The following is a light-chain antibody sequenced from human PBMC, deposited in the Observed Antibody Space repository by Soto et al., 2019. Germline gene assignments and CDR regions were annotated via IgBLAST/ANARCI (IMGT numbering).Light chain of an antibody. CDR3: QHYNSYSEA. CDR1: QSISSY. V-gene: IGKV1-39*01. CDR2: AAS. Sequence: DIQMTQSPSSLSASVGDRVTITCRAGQSISSYLNWYQQKPGKAPKLLIYAASSLQRGVPSRFSGSGSGTDFTLTISSLQPEDFATYYCQHYNSYSEAFGQGTKVDIK. J-gene: IGKJ1*01.